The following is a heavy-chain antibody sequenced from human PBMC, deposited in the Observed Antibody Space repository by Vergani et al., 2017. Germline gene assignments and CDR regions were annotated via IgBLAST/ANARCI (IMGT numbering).Heavy chain of an antibody. J-gene: IGHJ6*02. V-gene: IGHV4-39*01. Sequence: QLQLQESGPGLVKPSETLSLTCTVSGGSISSSSYYWGWLRQPPGKGLEWIGCIYYSGSTYYNPSLKSRVTISVDTSKNQFSLKLSSVTAADTAVYYCARHLAYCCGYGYPYYDGIDVWGQGTMVTVSS. CDR2: IYYSGST. CDR1: GGSISSSSYY. CDR3: ARHLAYCCGYGYPYYDGIDV. D-gene: IGHD2-21*02.